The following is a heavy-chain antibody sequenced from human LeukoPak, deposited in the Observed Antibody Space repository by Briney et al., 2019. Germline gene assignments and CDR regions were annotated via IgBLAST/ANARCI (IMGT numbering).Heavy chain of an antibody. CDR3: ARRPCTSTSCFPDY. J-gene: IGHJ4*02. CDR2: IKQDGSEK. V-gene: IGHV3-7*01. Sequence: PGGSLRLSCATSRFTFSSFWMSWVRQAPGKGLEWVANIKQDGSEKYYVDSVKGRFTISRDNAKNSLYLQMNSLRAEDTAVYYCARRPCTSTSCFPDYWGQGILVTVSS. CDR1: RFTFSSFW. D-gene: IGHD2-2*01.